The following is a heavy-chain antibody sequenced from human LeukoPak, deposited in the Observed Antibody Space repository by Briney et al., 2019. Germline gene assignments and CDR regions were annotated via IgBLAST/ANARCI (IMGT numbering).Heavy chain of an antibody. V-gene: IGHV4-39*07. CDR1: GGSVYTSDYY. J-gene: IGHJ4*02. Sequence: SETLFLTCTVSGGSVYTSDYYWGWVRQPPGKGPERIGDIFYTGKTNYNPSLKSRVSISIDTSKNQFSLKLTSVTAADTAVYYCARVFDSWGQGTLVTVSS. CDR2: IFYTGKT. CDR3: ARVFDS.